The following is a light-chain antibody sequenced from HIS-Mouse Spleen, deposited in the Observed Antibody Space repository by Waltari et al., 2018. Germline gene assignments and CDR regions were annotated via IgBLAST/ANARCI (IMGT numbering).Light chain of an antibody. CDR1: SSDVGGYNY. CDR2: DVS. CDR3: SSYTSSSTEV. V-gene: IGLV2-14*03. Sequence: QSALTQPASVSGSPGQSITISCTGTSSDVGGYNYVPRYQQPPGKAPKLMIYDVSNRPSGVSNRFSGSKSGNTASLTISGLQAEDEADYYCSSYTSSSTEVFGGGTKLTVL. J-gene: IGLJ2*01.